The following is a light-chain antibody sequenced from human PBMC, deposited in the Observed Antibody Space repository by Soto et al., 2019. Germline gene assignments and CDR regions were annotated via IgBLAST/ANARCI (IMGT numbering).Light chain of an antibody. Sequence: DLQMTQSPSTLSASVGDRVTITCRASQSIDNWLAWYQQKPGKGPKILIYKASTLESGVPSRFSGSGSGTEFTLTISSLQPDDFATYYCQQYNGYRWTFGQGTKVGIK. J-gene: IGKJ1*01. V-gene: IGKV1-5*03. CDR3: QQYNGYRWT. CDR1: QSIDNW. CDR2: KAS.